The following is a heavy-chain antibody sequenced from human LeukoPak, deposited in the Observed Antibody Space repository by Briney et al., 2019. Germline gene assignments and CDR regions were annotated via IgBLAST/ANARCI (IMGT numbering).Heavy chain of an antibody. V-gene: IGHV3-7*01. CDR1: GFTFSNYW. Sequence: GGSLRLSCAASGFTFSNYWMSWVRQAPGKGLEWVAHINKDGSEIYYVDSVKGRSNISRDNAKSSLSLQMNSLRVEDTAVYYCARDKVTYWGQGILVTVSS. J-gene: IGHJ4*02. CDR2: INKDGSEI. CDR3: ARDKVTY.